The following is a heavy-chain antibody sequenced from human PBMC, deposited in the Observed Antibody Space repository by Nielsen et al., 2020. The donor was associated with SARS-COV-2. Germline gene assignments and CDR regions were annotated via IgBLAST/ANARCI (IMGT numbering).Heavy chain of an antibody. D-gene: IGHD5-18*01. CDR3: ASVDTAIEYGMDV. CDR2: IYYSGST. Sequence: TLSLTCAAYGGSFSGYYWSWIRQHPGKGLEWMGYIYYSGSTYYNPSLKSRVTISVDTSKNQFSLKLSSVTAADTAVYYCASVDTAIEYGMDVWGQGTTVTVSS. CDR1: GGSFSGYY. J-gene: IGHJ6*02. V-gene: IGHV4-31*11.